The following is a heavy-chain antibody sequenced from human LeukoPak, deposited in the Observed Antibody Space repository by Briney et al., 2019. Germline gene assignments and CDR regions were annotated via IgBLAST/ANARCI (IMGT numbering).Heavy chain of an antibody. V-gene: IGHV3-30*04. J-gene: IGHJ4*02. CDR1: GFTFSTYA. CDR2: ISNDGSKK. CDR3: AKDRGASGINFDY. Sequence: GGSLRLSCAASGFTFSTYAMHWVRQAPGPGLKWVALISNDGSKKYYTDSVKGRFTISKDTSKNTLYLQMNSLRDDDTAVYFCAKDRGASGINFDYWGQGTLVAVSS. D-gene: IGHD3-10*01.